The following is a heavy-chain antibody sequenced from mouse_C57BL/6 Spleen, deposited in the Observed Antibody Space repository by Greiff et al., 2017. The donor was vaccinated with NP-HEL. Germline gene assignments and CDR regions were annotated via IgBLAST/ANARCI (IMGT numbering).Heavy chain of an antibody. J-gene: IGHJ1*03. Sequence: VHLVESGPGLVQPSQSLSITCTVSGFSLTSYGVHWVRQSPGKGLEWLGVIWSGGSTDYNAAFISRLSISKDNSKSQVFFKMNSLQADDTAIYYCARMGYYGSHRYFDVWGTGTTVTVSS. CDR1: GFSLTSYG. D-gene: IGHD1-1*01. CDR3: ARMGYYGSHRYFDV. V-gene: IGHV2-2*01. CDR2: IWSGGST.